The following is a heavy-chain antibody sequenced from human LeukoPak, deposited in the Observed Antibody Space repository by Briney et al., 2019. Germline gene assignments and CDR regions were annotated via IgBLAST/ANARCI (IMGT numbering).Heavy chain of an antibody. J-gene: IGHJ3*02. CDR2: IYHSGST. D-gene: IGHD3-9*01. CDR1: GGSISSGGYS. CDR3: ARGRSGEYDILTGLDAFDI. Sequence: SETLSLTCAVSGGSISSGGYSWSWIRQPPGTGLEWIGYIYHSGSTYYNPSLKSRVTISVDRSKNQFSLKLSSVTAADTAVYYCARGRSGEYDILTGLDAFDIWGQGTMVTVSS. V-gene: IGHV4-30-2*01.